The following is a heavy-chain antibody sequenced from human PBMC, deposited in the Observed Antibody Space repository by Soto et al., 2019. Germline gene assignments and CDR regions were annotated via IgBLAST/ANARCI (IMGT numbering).Heavy chain of an antibody. CDR2: INPSGGGT. V-gene: IGHV1-46*03. CDR1: GYTFTSYY. Sequence: QVQLVQSGAEVKKPGASVKVSCKASGYTFTSYYMHWVRQAPGQGLEWMGIINPSGGGTSYAQKFPGRVAMTSDTSTRPVCMELSSLRSEDTAVYHCAGSRCGGGSCYQTDYWGQGTLVTVSS. CDR3: AGSRCGGGSCYQTDY. J-gene: IGHJ4*02. D-gene: IGHD2-15*01.